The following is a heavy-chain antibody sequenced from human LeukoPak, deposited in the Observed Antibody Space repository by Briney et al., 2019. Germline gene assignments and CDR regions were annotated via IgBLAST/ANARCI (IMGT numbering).Heavy chain of an antibody. CDR3: ARVTYGSSPDYYYYYYMDV. Sequence: SETLSLTCTVSGGSISSYYWSWIRQPPGKGLGWIGYIYYSGSTNYNPSLKSRVTISVDTSKNQFSLKLSSVTAADTAVYYCARVTYGSSPDYYYYYYMDVWGKGTTVTVSS. V-gene: IGHV4-59*01. J-gene: IGHJ6*03. D-gene: IGHD6-13*01. CDR1: GGSISSYY. CDR2: IYYSGST.